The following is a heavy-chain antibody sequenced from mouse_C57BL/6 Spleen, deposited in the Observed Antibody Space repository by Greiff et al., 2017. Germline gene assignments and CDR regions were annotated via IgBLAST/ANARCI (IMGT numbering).Heavy chain of an antibody. CDR2: IYPSDSET. V-gene: IGHV1-61*01. D-gene: IGHD1-1*01. CDR3: ARWGTTVVATDAMDY. CDR1: GYTFTSYW. Sequence: VQLQQPGAELVRPGSSVKLSCKASGYTFTSYWMDWVKQRPGQGLEWIGNIYPSDSETHYNQKFKDKATLTVDKSSSTAYMQLISLTSEDSAVYYCARWGTTVVATDAMDYWGQGTSVTVSS. J-gene: IGHJ4*01.